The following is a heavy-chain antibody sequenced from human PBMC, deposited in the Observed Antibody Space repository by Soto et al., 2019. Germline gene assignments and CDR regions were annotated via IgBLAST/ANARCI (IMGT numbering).Heavy chain of an antibody. CDR3: ANLNYDILTGYYVFDN. D-gene: IGHD3-9*01. Sequence: TLSLSGIFSGSSINRTNYYWSWVRQPPGRGLEWIGYIFHSGATYDSPSLQRRLSMSLDVSKSQFSLQLRSVTAADTAVYYCANLNYDILTGYYVFDNWGQGALVTVSS. CDR2: IFHSGAT. J-gene: IGHJ4*02. V-gene: IGHV4-30-4*01. CDR1: GSSINRTNYY.